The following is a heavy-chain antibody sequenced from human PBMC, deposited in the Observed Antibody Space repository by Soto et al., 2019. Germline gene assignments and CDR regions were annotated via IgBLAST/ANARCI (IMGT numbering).Heavy chain of an antibody. CDR1: GYSISSGYY. CDR2: IYHSGST. Sequence: SETLSLTCAVSGYSISSGYYWGWIRQPPGKGLEWIGSIYHSGSTYYNPSLKSRVTISVDTSKNRFSLKLSSVTAAGTAVYYCARGAHYYDSSGYYPLDYWGQGTLVTVS. D-gene: IGHD3-22*01. J-gene: IGHJ4*02. CDR3: ARGAHYYDSSGYYPLDY. V-gene: IGHV4-38-2*01.